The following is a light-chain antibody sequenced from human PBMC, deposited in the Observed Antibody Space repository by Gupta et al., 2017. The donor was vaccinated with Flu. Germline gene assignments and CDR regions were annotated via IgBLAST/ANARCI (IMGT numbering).Light chain of an antibody. CDR1: STDVGGDNS. J-gene: IGLJ1*01. CDR2: EVS. Sequence: QSALTQPASVSVAPGQSIIISCTGTSTDVGGDNSVSWYQQHPGKAPKLILYEVSGRPSGVADRFSASKSGNTASLTISGLQAEDEADYYCCSYTSISSPYVFGSGTKVTVL. CDR3: CSYTSISSPYV. V-gene: IGLV2-14*01.